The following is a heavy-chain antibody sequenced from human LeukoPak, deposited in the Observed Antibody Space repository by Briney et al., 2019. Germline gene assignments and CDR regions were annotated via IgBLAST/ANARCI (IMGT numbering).Heavy chain of an antibody. CDR2: FDPEDGET. D-gene: IGHD3-10*01. V-gene: IGHV1-24*01. CDR1: GYTLTELS. J-gene: IGHJ3*02. CDR3: ARDSLVRGVMKGDAFDI. Sequence: VASVKVSCKVSGYTLTELSMHWVRQAPGKGLEWMGGFDPEDGETIYAQKLQGRVTMTTDTSTSTAYMELRSLRSDDTAVYYCARDSLVRGVMKGDAFDIWGQGTIVTVSS.